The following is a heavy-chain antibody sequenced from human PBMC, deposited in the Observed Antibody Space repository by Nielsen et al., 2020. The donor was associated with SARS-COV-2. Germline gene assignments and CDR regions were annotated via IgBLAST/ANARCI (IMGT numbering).Heavy chain of an antibody. V-gene: IGHV3-23*01. CDR3: AKLGGLGGNTHEIDY. CDR2: ISASGGTT. D-gene: IGHD4-23*01. Sequence: GGSLRLSCAASGYTFTSYATSWVRQAPGKGLDWVSLISASGGTTYYADSVKGRFTISRDNSKSTLYLQVNSLRAEDTAVYYCAKLGGLGGNTHEIDYWGQGTLVTVSS. J-gene: IGHJ4*02. CDR1: GYTFTSYA.